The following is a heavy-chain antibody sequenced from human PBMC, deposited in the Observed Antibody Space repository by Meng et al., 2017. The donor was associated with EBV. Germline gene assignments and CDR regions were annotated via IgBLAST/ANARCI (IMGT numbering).Heavy chain of an antibody. Sequence: QITLKEPGPTLVKPTQTLTLTCTFSGFSLSTSGVGVGWIRQPPGKALEWLALIYWDDDKRYSPSLKSRLTITKDTSKNQVVLKMTNMDPVDTATYYCAHSRVGATEFDYWGQGTLVTVSS. J-gene: IGHJ4*02. V-gene: IGHV2-5*02. CDR3: AHSRVGATEFDY. D-gene: IGHD1-26*01. CDR1: GFSLSTSGVG. CDR2: IYWDDDK.